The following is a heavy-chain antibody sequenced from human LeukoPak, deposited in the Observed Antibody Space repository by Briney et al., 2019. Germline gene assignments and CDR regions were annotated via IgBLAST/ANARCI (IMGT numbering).Heavy chain of an antibody. D-gene: IGHD2-8*02. CDR2: IKPDGSEG. V-gene: IGHV3-7*01. CDR1: GFTFSSSC. J-gene: IGHJ4*02. Sequence: GGSLSLSCAASGFTFSSSCMTWVRQAPGKGLEWVANIKPDGSEGSYVDSVKGRFTISRDNAKNSLFLQMISLRAEDTALYYCARDQVYCTGGYCYFDSWGQGTLVTVPS. CDR3: ARDQVYCTGGYCYFDS.